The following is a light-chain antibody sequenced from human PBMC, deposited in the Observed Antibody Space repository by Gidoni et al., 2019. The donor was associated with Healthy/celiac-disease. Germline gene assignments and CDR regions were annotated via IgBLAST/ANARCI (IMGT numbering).Light chain of an antibody. CDR2: KSS. V-gene: IGKV1-5*03. Sequence: DIQMTQSPSTLSASVGDRVTITCRASQSISSWLAWYQQKPGKAPKLLIYKSSSLESGVPSRFSCSGSGTEFTLTISILQPDDFATYYCQQYNSYSWTFGQGTKVEIK. J-gene: IGKJ1*01. CDR1: QSISSW. CDR3: QQYNSYSWT.